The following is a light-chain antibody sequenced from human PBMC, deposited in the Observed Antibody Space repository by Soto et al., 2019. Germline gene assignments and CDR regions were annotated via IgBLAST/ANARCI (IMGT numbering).Light chain of an antibody. Sequence: QSVLTQAPSASGTPGQRVTISCSGSSSNIGSNTVSWYQQVPGTAPKLLIYSNDQRPSGVPDRFSGYKSGTSASLAIGGLQSDDEADYYCAAWDDSLNGWVFGGGTKLTVL. CDR2: SND. J-gene: IGLJ3*02. CDR1: SSNIGSNT. CDR3: AAWDDSLNGWV. V-gene: IGLV1-44*01.